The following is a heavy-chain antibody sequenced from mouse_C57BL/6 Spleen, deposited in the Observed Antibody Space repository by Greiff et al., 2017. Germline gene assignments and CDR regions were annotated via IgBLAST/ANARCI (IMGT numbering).Heavy chain of an antibody. CDR3: ARRLDSSGYGFAY. Sequence: QVQLQQSGAELVRPGTSVKMSCKASGYTFTNYWIGWAKQRPGHGLEWIGDIYPGGGYTNYNEKFKGKATLTADKSSSTAYMQFSSLTSEDSAIYYCARRLDSSGYGFAYWGQGTLVTVSA. CDR1: GYTFTNYW. V-gene: IGHV1-63*01. D-gene: IGHD3-2*02. J-gene: IGHJ3*01. CDR2: IYPGGGYT.